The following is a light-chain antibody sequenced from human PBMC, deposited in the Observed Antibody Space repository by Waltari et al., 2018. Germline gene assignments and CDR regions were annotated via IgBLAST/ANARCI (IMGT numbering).Light chain of an antibody. CDR2: VAS. CDR1: QGISKF. J-gene: IGKJ1*01. Sequence: DIQMTQSPSSLAASVGDRVTITCRASQGISKFLAWVRQKPGKAPESLIYVASSLQRGVPSRFSGSGSGTEFTLTISSLQPDDFATYYCQQYDRYSAWTFGQGTKVEIK. V-gene: IGKV1-16*01. CDR3: QQYDRYSAWT.